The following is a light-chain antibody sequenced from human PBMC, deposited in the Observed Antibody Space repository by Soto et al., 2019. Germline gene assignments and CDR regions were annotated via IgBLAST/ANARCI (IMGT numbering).Light chain of an antibody. CDR2: KAS. V-gene: IGKV1-5*03. CDR1: QSISSW. CDR3: QQYNSYSPYT. Sequence: DIQMTQSPSTLSASVGDRVTITCRASQSISSWLAWYQQKPGKAPKLLIYKASSLESGVPSRFSGSGSGTEFTLTISSRKPDDFATYYGQQYNSYSPYTFGQGTKLEIK. J-gene: IGKJ2*01.